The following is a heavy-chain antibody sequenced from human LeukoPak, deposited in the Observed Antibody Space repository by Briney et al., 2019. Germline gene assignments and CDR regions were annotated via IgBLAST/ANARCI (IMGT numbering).Heavy chain of an antibody. CDR2: ISSSSSYI. CDR1: GFTFSSYW. D-gene: IGHD6-6*01. V-gene: IGHV3-21*01. CDR3: ASSSSEYWFDP. J-gene: IGHJ5*02. Sequence: PGGSLRLSCAASGFTFSSYWMSWVRQAPGKGLEWVSSISSSSSYIYYADSVKGRFTISRDNAKNSLYLQMNSLRAEDTAVYYCASSSSEYWFDPWGQGTLVTVSS.